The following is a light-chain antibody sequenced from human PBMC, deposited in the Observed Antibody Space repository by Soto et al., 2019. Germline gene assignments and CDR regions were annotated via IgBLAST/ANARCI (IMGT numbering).Light chain of an antibody. CDR1: SSDVGGYNF. J-gene: IGLJ3*02. CDR3: CSYAGSYTLWV. V-gene: IGLV2-11*01. CDR2: DVS. Sequence: QSVLTQPRSVSGSPGQSVAISCTGTSSDVGGYNFVSWYQQHPGKAPKLIIYDVSKRPSGVPDRFSGSKSGNTASLTLSGLQAEDEADYYCCSYAGSYTLWVFGGGTQLTVL.